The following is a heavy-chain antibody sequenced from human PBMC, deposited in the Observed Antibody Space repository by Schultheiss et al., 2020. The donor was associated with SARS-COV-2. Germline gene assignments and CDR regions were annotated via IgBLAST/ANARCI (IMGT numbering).Heavy chain of an antibody. CDR3: ARVNAPYGDYVGIDY. J-gene: IGHJ4*02. CDR1: GGSISNYF. CDR2: INHSGST. D-gene: IGHD4-17*01. V-gene: IGHV4-34*01. Sequence: SQTLSLTCSVSGGSISNYFWSWIRQPPGKGLEWIGEINHSGSTNYNPSLKSRVTISVDTSKNQFSLKLSSVTAADTAVYYCARVNAPYGDYVGIDYWDQGTLVTVSS.